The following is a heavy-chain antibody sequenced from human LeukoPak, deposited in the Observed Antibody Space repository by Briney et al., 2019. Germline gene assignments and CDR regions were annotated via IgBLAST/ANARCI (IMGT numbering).Heavy chain of an antibody. CDR2: IKSRTDGGTT. D-gene: IGHD6-19*01. V-gene: IGHV3-15*01. CDR3: TTEGYSSGWWAAFDI. CDR1: GFTFSNAW. J-gene: IGHJ3*02. Sequence: PGGSLRLSCEASGFTFSNAWMSWVRQALGKGLEWVGRIKSRTDGGTTDYAAPVKGRFTISRDDSKNTLFLQMKSLKTEDTAVYYCTTEGYSSGWWAAFDIWGQGTMVTVSS.